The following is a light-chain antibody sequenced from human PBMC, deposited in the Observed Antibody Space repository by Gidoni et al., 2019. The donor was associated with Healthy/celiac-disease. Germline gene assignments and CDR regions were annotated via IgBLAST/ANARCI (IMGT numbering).Light chain of an antibody. CDR3: QSEDSSGTHDV. Sequence: SYELTQPLSVSVSPGQTARITCSGDALPKQYAYWYQQKPGQAPELVIYKDSARPSGIPERFSGSSSGKTVTLTISGVQAEDEADYYCQSEDSSGTHDVFGGGTKLTVL. J-gene: IGLJ2*01. CDR1: ALPKQY. V-gene: IGLV3-25*03. CDR2: KDS.